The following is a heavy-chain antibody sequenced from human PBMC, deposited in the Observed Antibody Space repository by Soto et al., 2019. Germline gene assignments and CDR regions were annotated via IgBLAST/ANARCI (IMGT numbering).Heavy chain of an antibody. D-gene: IGHD5-18*01. CDR2: ISSSSSTI. Sequence: GGSLRLSCAASGFTFSSYSMNWVRQAPGKGLEWVSYISSSSSTIYYADSVKGRFTISRDNAKNSLYLQMNSLRAEDTAVYYCARDQRGYSYGSIDYWGQGTLVTVSS. CDR3: ARDQRGYSYGSIDY. CDR1: GFTFSSYS. J-gene: IGHJ4*02. V-gene: IGHV3-48*01.